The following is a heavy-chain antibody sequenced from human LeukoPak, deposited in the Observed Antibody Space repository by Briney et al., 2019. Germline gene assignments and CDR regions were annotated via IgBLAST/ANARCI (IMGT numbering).Heavy chain of an antibody. CDR1: GFTFNTYE. CDR2: ITSSGSTI. D-gene: IGHD1-7*01. V-gene: IGHV3-48*03. J-gene: IGHJ4*02. CDR3: ARGGWNYVFNY. Sequence: GGSLRLSRAASGFTFNTYEMNWVRQAPGKGLEWVSYITSSGSTIYYADYVKGRFTISRDNGKNSLYLQMNSLRAEDTAVYYCARGGWNYVFNYWGQGTLVTVSS.